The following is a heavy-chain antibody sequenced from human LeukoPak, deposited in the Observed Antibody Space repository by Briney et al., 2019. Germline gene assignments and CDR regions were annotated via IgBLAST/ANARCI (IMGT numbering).Heavy chain of an antibody. D-gene: IGHD6-19*01. CDR1: GFTFSSYG. Sequence: PGGSLRLSCAASGFTFSSYGMSWVRQAPGKGLEWVSAISGSGGSTFYADSVKGRFTISRDNSKNTLYLQMNSLRAEDTAIYYCAKGLAVAGNGFDYWGQGALVTVSS. J-gene: IGHJ4*02. V-gene: IGHV3-23*01. CDR2: ISGSGGST. CDR3: AKGLAVAGNGFDY.